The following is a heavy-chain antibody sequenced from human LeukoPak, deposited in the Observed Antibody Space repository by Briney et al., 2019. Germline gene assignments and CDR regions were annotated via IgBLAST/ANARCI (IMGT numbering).Heavy chain of an antibody. CDR3: ARDRYCSGGSCYGDAFDL. J-gene: IGHJ3*01. D-gene: IGHD2-15*01. Sequence: GGSLRLSCTASGFTVRSNYMSWVRQSPRKGLEWVSIMYSGGSTDYADSVKGRFIISRDHSKNTLYLQMNSLRAGDTAVYYCARDRYCSGGSCYGDAFDLWGQGTMVTVSS. V-gene: IGHV3-53*01. CDR1: GFTVRSNY. CDR2: MYSGGST.